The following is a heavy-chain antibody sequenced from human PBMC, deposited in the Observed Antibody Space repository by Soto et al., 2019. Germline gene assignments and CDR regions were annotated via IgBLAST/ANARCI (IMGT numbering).Heavy chain of an antibody. Sequence: GGSLRLSCTASEFSFGRYAMHWIRQSPGKGLEWVAVISFNGNSLHYADSVKDRFTISRDNSKSTLYLQMNNMRTEDTAVYYCARTFDTITYYFDYWGQGTLVTVSS. CDR3: ARTFDTITYYFDY. CDR2: ISFNGNSL. V-gene: IGHV3-30-3*01. J-gene: IGHJ4*02. CDR1: EFSFGRYA. D-gene: IGHD3-9*01.